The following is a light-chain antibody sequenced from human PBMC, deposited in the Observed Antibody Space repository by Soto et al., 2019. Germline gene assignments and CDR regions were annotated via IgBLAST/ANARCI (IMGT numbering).Light chain of an antibody. J-gene: IGKJ4*01. Sequence: EMVMTQSPVTLSVSPGERATLSCRASQSVRRNLAWYQQKPGQAPRLLISGASTRATGIPARFSGSGSGTEFTLTISSLQSEDFAVYYCQQYDNWPPLTFGGGTKVDIK. CDR3: QQYDNWPPLT. CDR1: QSVRRN. CDR2: GAS. V-gene: IGKV3-15*01.